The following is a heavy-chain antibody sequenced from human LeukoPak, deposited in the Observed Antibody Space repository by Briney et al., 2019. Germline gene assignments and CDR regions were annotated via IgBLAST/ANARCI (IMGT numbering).Heavy chain of an antibody. J-gene: IGHJ6*02. D-gene: IGHD5-18*01. V-gene: IGHV3-43*02. Sequence: PGGSLRLSCAASGFTFDDYAMHWVRQAPGKGLEWVSLISGDGGSTYYADSVKGRFTISRDNSKNSLYLQMNSLRTEDTALYYYAKDIMRAAMVKHHYYGMDVWGQGTTVTVSS. CDR2: ISGDGGST. CDR3: AKDIMRAAMVKHHYYGMDV. CDR1: GFTFDDYA.